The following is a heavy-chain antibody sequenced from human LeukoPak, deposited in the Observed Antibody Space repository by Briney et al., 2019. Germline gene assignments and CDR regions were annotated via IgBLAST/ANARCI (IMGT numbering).Heavy chain of an antibody. J-gene: IGHJ6*03. CDR1: GFTFTHYG. V-gene: IGHV3-23*01. D-gene: IGHD3-16*02. CDR3: ARNGYDYVWGSYRTTYYYYMDV. Sequence: GGTLRLSCAASGFTFTHYGMNWVRQAPGKGLEWVSGLTSSGASTYYADSVKGRFTFSRDNSKNTVYLQITSLTAEDTAVYYCARNGYDYVWGSYRTTYYYYMDVWGKGTTVTVSS. CDR2: LTSSGAST.